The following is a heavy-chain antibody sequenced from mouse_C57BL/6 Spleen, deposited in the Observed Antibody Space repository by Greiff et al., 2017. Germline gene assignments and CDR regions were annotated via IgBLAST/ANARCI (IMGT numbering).Heavy chain of an antibody. CDR2: IYPGKSDT. V-gene: IGHV1-5*01. D-gene: IGHD2-5*01. J-gene: IGHJ4*01. CDR3: TRWSYYSNHAMDY. CDR1: GYTFTSYW. Sequence: EVQLQQSGTVLARPGASVKMSCKTSGYTFTSYWMHWVKQRPGQGLEWIGAIYPGKSDTSYNQKLKGKAKLRAVTSASTAYMELSSLTNEDSAVYYCTRWSYYSNHAMDYWGQGTSVTVSS.